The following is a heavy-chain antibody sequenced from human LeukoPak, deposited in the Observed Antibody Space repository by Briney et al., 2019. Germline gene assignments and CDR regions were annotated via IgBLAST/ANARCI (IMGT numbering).Heavy chain of an antibody. CDR3: ARDLSLWFGELGY. CDR2: ISSSSSYI. J-gene: IGHJ4*02. D-gene: IGHD3-10*01. Sequence: GGSLRLSCAASGFTFSSYSMNWVRQAPGKGLEWVSSISSSSSYIYYADSVKGRFTISRDNAKNSLYLQMNSLRAEDTAAYYCARDLSLWFGELGYWGQGTLVTVSS. V-gene: IGHV3-21*01. CDR1: GFTFSSYS.